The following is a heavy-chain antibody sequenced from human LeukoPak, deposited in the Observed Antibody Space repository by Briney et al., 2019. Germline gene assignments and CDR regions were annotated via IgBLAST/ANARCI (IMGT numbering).Heavy chain of an antibody. CDR3: ARSPLGFWLGELLPPPANWFDP. Sequence: GGSLRLSCAASGFTFSSYSINWFRQAPGKGLQWVSSISSSSSYIYYADSVKGRFTISRDNAKNSLYLQMNSLRAEDTAVYYCARSPLGFWLGELLPPPANWFDPWGQGTLVTVSS. CDR2: ISSSSSYI. CDR1: GFTFSSYS. V-gene: IGHV3-21*01. D-gene: IGHD3-10*01. J-gene: IGHJ5*02.